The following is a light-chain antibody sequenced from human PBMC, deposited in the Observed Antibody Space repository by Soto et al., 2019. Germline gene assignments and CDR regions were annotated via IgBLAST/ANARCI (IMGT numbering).Light chain of an antibody. Sequence: EIVLTQSPGTLSLSPGERATLSCRASQSVSSSYLAWYQQKPGQAPRLLIYGASSRATGIPDRLSGSGSGTDFTLTISRLEPEDFVVYYCQQYGSSPFTFGGGTKVEIK. CDR2: GAS. V-gene: IGKV3-20*01. CDR1: QSVSSSY. CDR3: QQYGSSPFT. J-gene: IGKJ4*01.